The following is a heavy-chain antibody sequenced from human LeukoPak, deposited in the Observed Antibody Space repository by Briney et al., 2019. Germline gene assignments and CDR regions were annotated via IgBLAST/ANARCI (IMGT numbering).Heavy chain of an antibody. CDR1: GYTFTGYY. V-gene: IGHV1-2*02. CDR2: INPNSGGT. J-gene: IGHJ3*02. D-gene: IGHD5-12*01. CDR3: AREGLYSGYGYDAFDI. Sequence: GASVKVSCKASGYTFTGYYMHWVRQAPGQGLEWMGWINPNSGGTTYAQKFQGRVTMTRDTSISTAYMELSRLRSDDTAVYYCAREGLYSGYGYDAFDIWGHGTMVTVSS.